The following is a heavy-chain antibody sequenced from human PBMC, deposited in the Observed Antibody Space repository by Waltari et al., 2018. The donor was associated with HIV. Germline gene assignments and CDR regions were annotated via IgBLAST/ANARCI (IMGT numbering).Heavy chain of an antibody. CDR1: GFTFASFP. CDR2: ISWNSGIT. J-gene: IGHJ5*01. V-gene: IGHV3-9*01. Sequence: VQLVGSGGGLVQPGRSLRLSCSASGFTFASFPLHWVRQSPGKGLGWVSGISWNSGITDYGDSVKGRFTISRDNAKNSLYLQMNSLTVEDTAFYYCAKGGSHLTIFEAWFDSWGQGTVVTVSS. CDR3: AKGGSHLTIFEAWFDS. D-gene: IGHD3-3*01.